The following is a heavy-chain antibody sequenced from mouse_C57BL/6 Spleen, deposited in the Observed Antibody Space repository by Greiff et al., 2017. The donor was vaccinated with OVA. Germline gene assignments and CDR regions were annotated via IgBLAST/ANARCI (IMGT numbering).Heavy chain of an antibody. CDR2: INPSSGYT. Sequence: VQLQQSGAELAKPGASVKLSCKASGYTFTSYWMHWVKQRPGQGLEWIGYINPSSGYTKYNQKFKDKATLTADKSSSTAYMQLSSLTYEDSAVYDCASSMITTSFAYWGQGTLVTVSA. V-gene: IGHV1-7*01. CDR3: ASSMITTSFAY. D-gene: IGHD2-4*01. CDR1: GYTFTSYW. J-gene: IGHJ3*01.